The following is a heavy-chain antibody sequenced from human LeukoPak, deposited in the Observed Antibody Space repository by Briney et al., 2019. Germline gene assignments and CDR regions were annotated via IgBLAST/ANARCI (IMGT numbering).Heavy chain of an antibody. Sequence: GGSLRLSCVGSRITFNDHAMNWVRQAPGKGLEWVSGISGSGITTYYPDSVKGRFTISRDDSRNTLYLYMNSLRADDTAIYYCAKEVPGYYGMPFDCWGQGALVTVSS. J-gene: IGHJ4*02. V-gene: IGHV3-23*01. CDR3: AKEVPGYYGMPFDC. D-gene: IGHD3-9*01. CDR1: RITFNDHA. CDR2: ISGSGITT.